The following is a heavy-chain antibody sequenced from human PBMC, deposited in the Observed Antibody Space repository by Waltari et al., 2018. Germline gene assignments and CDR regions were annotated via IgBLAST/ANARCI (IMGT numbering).Heavy chain of an antibody. V-gene: IGHV1-8*03. CDR3: ARVLLRTGVAATRSLGY. J-gene: IGHJ4*02. D-gene: IGHD2-15*01. Sequence: QVQLVQSGAEVKKPGASVKVSCKASGYTFTSYDINWVRQATGQGLEWMGWMNPNRGNTGYAQKFQGRVTITRNTAISTAYMELSSLRSEDTAVYYSARVLLRTGVAATRSLGYWGQGTLVTVSS. CDR2: MNPNRGNT. CDR1: GYTFTSYD.